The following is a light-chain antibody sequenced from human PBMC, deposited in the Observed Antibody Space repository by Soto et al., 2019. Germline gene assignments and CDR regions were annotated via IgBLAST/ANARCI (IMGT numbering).Light chain of an antibody. V-gene: IGKV1-5*03. CDR1: QSVSGW. CDR2: KAS. J-gene: IGKJ4*01. CDR3: QQYNTYVT. Sequence: DIQMTQSPSTLSVSVGDRVTITCRASQSVSGWLAWYQQKPGRAPKLLIYKASSLESGVPSRFSGSGSGTEFTLTISSLQSDDFATYYCQQYNTYVTFGGGTKVDIK.